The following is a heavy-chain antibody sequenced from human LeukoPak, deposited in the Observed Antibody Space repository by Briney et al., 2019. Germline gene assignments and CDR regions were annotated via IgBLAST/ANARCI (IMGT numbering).Heavy chain of an antibody. D-gene: IGHD2-15*01. CDR2: MNQDGSER. J-gene: IGHJ4*02. CDR1: GFTFSGFC. CDR3: AKCTSGSCYSPLDD. Sequence: PGGSLRLSCVASGFTFSGFCMTWVRRAPGKGLEWVANMNQDGSERFYVDSVKGRFTISRDDAKNSLYLEMTSLRAEDTSVYYCAKCTSGSCYSPLDDWGQGTLVTVSS. V-gene: IGHV3-7*01.